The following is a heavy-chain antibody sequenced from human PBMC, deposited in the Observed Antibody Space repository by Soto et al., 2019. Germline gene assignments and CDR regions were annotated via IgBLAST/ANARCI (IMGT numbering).Heavy chain of an antibody. V-gene: IGHV3-53*01. D-gene: IGHD3-22*01. J-gene: IGHJ4*02. CDR3: VRKMNSCDSSGYHGYFDY. CDR1: GLTVSNNY. CDR2: IYSGGPT. Sequence: GGSLSLSCAVSGLTVSNNYMSWVRPASGKGLEWVAVIYSGGPTFYADSVKDRFTISRDNSKNTLFLQMNSLRADDTAVYYCVRKMNSCDSSGYHGYFDYWGLGTLVTVSS.